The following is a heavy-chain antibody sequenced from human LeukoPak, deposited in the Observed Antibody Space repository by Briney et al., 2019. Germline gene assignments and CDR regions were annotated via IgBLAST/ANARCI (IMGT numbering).Heavy chain of an antibody. CDR2: IKSKTDGGTT. CDR3: TTDYDYVWGSYRYDY. Sequence: GGSLRLSCAASGFTFSNAWMSWVRQAAGKGLEWVGRIKSKTDGGTTDYAAPVKGRFTISRDDSKNTLYLQMNSLKTEDTAVYYCTTDYDYVWGSYRYDYWGQGTLVTVSS. J-gene: IGHJ4*02. V-gene: IGHV3-15*01. CDR1: GFTFSNAW. D-gene: IGHD3-16*02.